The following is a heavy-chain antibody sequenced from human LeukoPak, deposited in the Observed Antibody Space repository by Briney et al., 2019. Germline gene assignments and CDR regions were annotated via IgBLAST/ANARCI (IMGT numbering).Heavy chain of an antibody. CDR2: IYYSGST. D-gene: IGHD3-3*01. Sequence: SETLSLTCTVSGGSISSYYWSWIRQPPGKGLEWIGYIYYSGSTNYNPSLKSRVTISVDTSNNQFSLKLSSVTAADTAVYYCARVHRITIFGVVTTLGFDPWGQGTLVTVSS. CDR1: GGSISSYY. V-gene: IGHV4-59*01. CDR3: ARVHRITIFGVVTTLGFDP. J-gene: IGHJ5*02.